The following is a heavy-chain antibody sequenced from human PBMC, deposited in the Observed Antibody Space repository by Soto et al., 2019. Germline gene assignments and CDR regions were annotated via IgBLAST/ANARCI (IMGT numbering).Heavy chain of an antibody. CDR2: IKQDGSEK. Sequence: PGGSLRLSCAASGFTFSSYWMSWVRQAPGKGLEWVANIKQDGSEKYYVDSAKGRFTISRDNAKNSLYLQMNSLRAEDTAVYYCARDPNIVLVPAALRSYYYYYGMDVWGQGTKVTVSS. J-gene: IGHJ6*02. V-gene: IGHV3-7*01. CDR3: ARDPNIVLVPAALRSYYYYYGMDV. D-gene: IGHD2-2*01. CDR1: GFTFSSYW.